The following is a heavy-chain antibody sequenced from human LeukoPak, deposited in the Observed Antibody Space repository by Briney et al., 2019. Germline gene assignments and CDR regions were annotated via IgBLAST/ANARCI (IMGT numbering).Heavy chain of an antibody. CDR1: GFTFGDYA. D-gene: IGHD6-19*01. CDR2: IRSKAYGGTT. V-gene: IGHV3-49*03. CDR3: TRKAPYSSGWPFDY. Sequence: SLRLSCTASGFTFGDYAMSWFRQAPGKGLEWVGFIRSKAYGGTTEYAASVKGRFTISRDDSKSIAYLQMNSLKTEDTAVYCCTRKAPYSSGWPFDYWGQGTLVTVSS. J-gene: IGHJ4*02.